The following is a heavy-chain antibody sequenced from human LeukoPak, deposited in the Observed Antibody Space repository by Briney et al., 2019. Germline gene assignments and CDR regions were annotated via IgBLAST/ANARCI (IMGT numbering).Heavy chain of an antibody. J-gene: IGHJ6*02. D-gene: IGHD4-17*01. Sequence: ASVKVSCKASGGTFSSYAISWVRQAPGQGLEWMGGIIPIFGTANYAQKFQGRVTITADESTSTAYMELSSLRSEDTAVYYCARDMTTVTPFPLYYYYYGMDVWGQGTTVTVSS. CDR2: IIPIFGTA. CDR1: GGTFSSYA. CDR3: ARDMTTVTPFPLYYYYYGMDV. V-gene: IGHV1-69*13.